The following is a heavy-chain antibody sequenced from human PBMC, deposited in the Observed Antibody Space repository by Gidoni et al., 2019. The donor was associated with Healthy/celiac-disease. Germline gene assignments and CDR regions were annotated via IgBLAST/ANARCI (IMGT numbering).Heavy chain of an antibody. CDR1: GFTFSSYG. Sequence: QVQLVESGGGVVQPGRSLRLSCAASGFTFSSYGMPWVRKAPGKGLEWVAVISYDGSNKYYADSVKGRFTISRDNSKNTLYLQMNSLRAEDTAVYYCAKDLYYYDSSGPFDYWGQGTLVTVSS. V-gene: IGHV3-30*18. CDR2: ISYDGSNK. CDR3: AKDLYYYDSSGPFDY. J-gene: IGHJ4*02. D-gene: IGHD3-22*01.